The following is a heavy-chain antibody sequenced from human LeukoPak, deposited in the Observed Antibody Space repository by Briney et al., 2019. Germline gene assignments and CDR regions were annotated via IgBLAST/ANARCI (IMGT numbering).Heavy chain of an antibody. J-gene: IGHJ4*02. CDR3: AKDPIGYSSDIFDY. CDR2: ISGSGGGT. V-gene: IGHV3-23*01. Sequence: GGSLRLSCAASGFTFSNYGMSWVRQAPGKGLEWVSSISGSGGGTYYADSVKGRLTISRDNSKNTLYLQMNSLRAEDTAVYYRAKDPIGYSSDIFDYWGQGTLVTVSS. CDR1: GFTFSNYG. D-gene: IGHD6-19*01.